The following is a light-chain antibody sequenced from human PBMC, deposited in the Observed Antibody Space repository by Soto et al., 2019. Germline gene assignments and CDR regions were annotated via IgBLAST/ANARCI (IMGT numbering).Light chain of an antibody. CDR3: CSYAGNSRV. V-gene: IGLV2-11*01. Sequence: QSVLTQPASVSGSPGQSITISCTGTSSDVGGYNYVSWYQQHPGKAPKLIIYDVSRRPSGVPDRFSGSKSDNTASLTISGLQAEDDADYYCCSYAGNSRVFGTGTKVTVL. J-gene: IGLJ1*01. CDR1: SSDVGGYNY. CDR2: DVS.